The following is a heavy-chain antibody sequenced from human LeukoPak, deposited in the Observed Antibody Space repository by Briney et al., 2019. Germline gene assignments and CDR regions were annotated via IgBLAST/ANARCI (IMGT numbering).Heavy chain of an antibody. J-gene: IGHJ3*02. CDR3: ARDLARGYSYGYNAFDI. Sequence: ASVNVSCKASGYNFRSYGIGWVRQAPRQGLEGMGWITAGNGNTNYAQKVQGRVTMTTDTSTSTAYMELRSLRSDDTAVYFCARDLARGYSYGYNAFDIWGQGKMVTVSS. CDR2: ITAGNGNT. D-gene: IGHD5-18*01. CDR1: GYNFRSYG. V-gene: IGHV1-18*01.